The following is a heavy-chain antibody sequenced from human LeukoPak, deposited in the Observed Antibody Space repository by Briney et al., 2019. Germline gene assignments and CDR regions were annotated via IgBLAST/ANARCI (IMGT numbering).Heavy chain of an antibody. Sequence: GGSLRLSCAPSGFTFSSYRMNWVSQAPGKGLKWVSSISSSSSYIYYADSVKGRFTISRDNAKNSLYLQMNSPRAEDTAVYYCARDPGREFDYWGQGTLVTVSS. J-gene: IGHJ4*02. CDR2: ISSSSSYI. CDR1: GFTFSSYR. D-gene: IGHD3-10*01. V-gene: IGHV3-21*01. CDR3: ARDPGREFDY.